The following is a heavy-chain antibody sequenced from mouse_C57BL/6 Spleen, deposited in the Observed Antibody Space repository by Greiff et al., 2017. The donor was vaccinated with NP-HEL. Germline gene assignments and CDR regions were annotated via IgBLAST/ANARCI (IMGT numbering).Heavy chain of an antibody. V-gene: IGHV5-17*01. CDR1: GFTFSDYG. J-gene: IGHJ1*03. CDR2: ISSGSSTI. CDR3: AKLDGNEGYFDV. D-gene: IGHD2-1*01. Sequence: VQLKESGGGLVKPGGSLKLSCAASGFTFSDYGMHWVRQAPEKGLEWVAYISSGSSTIYYADTVKGRFTISRDNAKNTLFLQMTSLRSEDTAMYYCAKLDGNEGYFDVWGTGTTVTVSS.